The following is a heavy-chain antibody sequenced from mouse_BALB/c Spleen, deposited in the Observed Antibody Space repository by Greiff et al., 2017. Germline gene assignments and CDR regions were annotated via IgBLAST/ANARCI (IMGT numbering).Heavy chain of an antibody. CDR1: GFSLTSYG. D-gene: IGHD1-1*01. Sequence: VQRVESGPGLVAPSQSLSITCTDSGFSLTSYGVHWVRQPPGKGLEWLGVIWAGGSTNYNSALMSRLSISKDNSKSQVFLKMNSLQTDDTAMYYCARDYYGSSPWFAYWGQGTLVTVSA. CDR3: ARDYYGSSPWFAY. CDR2: IWAGGST. V-gene: IGHV2-9*02. J-gene: IGHJ3*01.